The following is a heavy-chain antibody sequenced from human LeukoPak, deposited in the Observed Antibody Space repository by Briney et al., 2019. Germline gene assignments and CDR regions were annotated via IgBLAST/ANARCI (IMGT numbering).Heavy chain of an antibody. CDR1: GFTFNSYA. D-gene: IGHD3-22*01. V-gene: IGHV3-23*01. J-gene: IGHJ4*02. CDR2: ISGSGGST. CDR3: AKGSTMIVVDEYYFDY. Sequence: GGSLRLSCAASGFTFNSYAMSWVRQAPGKGLEWVSAISGSGGSTYYADSVKGRFTISRDNSKNTLYLQMNSLRAEDTAVYYCAKGSTMIVVDEYYFDYWGQGTLVTVSS.